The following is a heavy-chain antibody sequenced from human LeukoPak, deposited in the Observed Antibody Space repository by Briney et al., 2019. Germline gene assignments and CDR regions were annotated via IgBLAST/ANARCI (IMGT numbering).Heavy chain of an antibody. CDR1: GYTFTSSG. V-gene: IGHV1-18*01. J-gene: IGHJ6*02. CDR2: INTYNGNT. CDR3: ARDEQWLVPISRPFYGMDV. Sequence: GASVKVSCKASGYTFTSSGISWVRQAPGQGLEWMGWINTYNGNTNYAQKLQGRVIMTTDTPTSTAYMELRSLRSDDTAVYYCARDEQWLVPISRPFYGMDVWGQGTTVTVSS. D-gene: IGHD6-19*01.